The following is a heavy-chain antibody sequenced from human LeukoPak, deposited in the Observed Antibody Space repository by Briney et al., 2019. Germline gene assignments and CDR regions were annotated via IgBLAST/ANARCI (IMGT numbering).Heavy chain of an antibody. CDR3: AREIVGTTGYFDY. D-gene: IGHD1-26*01. V-gene: IGHV3-23*01. CDR1: GFTFSSYA. Sequence: PGGSLRLSCAASGFTFSSYAMSWVRQVPGKGLEWVSVISGSGDNTYYADSVKGRFTISRDNSKNTLYLQMNSLRADDTAVYYCAREIVGTTGYFDYWGQGTLVTVSS. J-gene: IGHJ4*02. CDR2: ISGSGDNT.